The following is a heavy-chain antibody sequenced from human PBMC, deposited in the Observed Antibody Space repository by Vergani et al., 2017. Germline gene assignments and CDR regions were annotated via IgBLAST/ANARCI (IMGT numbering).Heavy chain of an antibody. CDR2: IYTSGST. D-gene: IGHD6-6*01. J-gene: IGHJ6*02. Sequence: QVQLQESGPGLVKPSETLSLTCTVSGGSISSYYWSWIRQPAGKGLEWIGRIYTSGSTNYNPSLKSRVTISVDTSKNQFSLKLSSVTAADTAVYYCARVPVWQLALDYYYGMDVWGQGTTVTVSS. CDR3: ARVPVWQLALDYYYGMDV. V-gene: IGHV4-4*07. CDR1: GGSISSYY.